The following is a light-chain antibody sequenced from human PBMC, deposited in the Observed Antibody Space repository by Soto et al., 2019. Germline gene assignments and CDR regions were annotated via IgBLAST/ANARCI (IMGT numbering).Light chain of an antibody. Sequence: EIVLTQSPATLSLSPGERATLSCRASQSVSSYLAWYQQKPGQAPRLLIYDASNRATGIPARFSGSGSGTDFTLTIGSLEPDDFAVYYCQQRSNWPPFGGGTKVEIK. J-gene: IGKJ4*01. CDR1: QSVSSY. CDR2: DAS. V-gene: IGKV3-11*01. CDR3: QQRSNWPP.